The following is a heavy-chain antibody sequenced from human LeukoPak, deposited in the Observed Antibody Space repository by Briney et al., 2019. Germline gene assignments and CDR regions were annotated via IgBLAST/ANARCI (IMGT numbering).Heavy chain of an antibody. CDR3: ARETQEIAVAGISYFDY. Sequence: PGGSLRLSCTASGFTFSIYSMNWVRQAPGKGLEWVSYIISSGSTIYYADSVKGRFTISRDNAKNSLYLQMSSLRDEDTAVYYCARETQEIAVAGISYFDYWGQGTLVTVSS. D-gene: IGHD6-19*01. CDR1: GFTFSIYS. CDR2: IISSGSTI. V-gene: IGHV3-48*02. J-gene: IGHJ4*02.